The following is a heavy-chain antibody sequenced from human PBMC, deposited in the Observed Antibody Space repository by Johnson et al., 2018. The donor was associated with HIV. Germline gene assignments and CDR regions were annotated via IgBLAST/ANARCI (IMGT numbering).Heavy chain of an antibody. D-gene: IGHD2-2*03. CDR1: GFTFSSYA. CDR3: ARADGSQAFDI. V-gene: IGHV3-30*04. J-gene: IGHJ3*02. CDR2: LSSDGSNK. Sequence: QVQLVESGGGVVQPGRSLRLSCAASGFTFSSYAMHWVRQAPGKGLDWVAVLSSDGSNKYYADSVKGRFTISRDNSKNTLYLQMNSLRAEDTAVYYGARADGSQAFDIWGQGTMVTVSS.